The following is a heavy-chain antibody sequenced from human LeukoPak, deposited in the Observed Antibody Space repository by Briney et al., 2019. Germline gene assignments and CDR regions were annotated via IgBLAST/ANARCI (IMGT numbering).Heavy chain of an antibody. CDR2: ITSGSDYM. CDR1: GFTFSTYD. V-gene: IGHV3-21*01. CDR3: ALSGHYYDRRGSEPN. D-gene: IGHD3-22*01. Sequence: PGGSLRLSCAASGFTFSTYDMNWVRQAPGKGPEWVSSITSGSDYMFYADSVKGRFTISRDNAKNSLYLQMNSLRVDDTAVYYCALSGHYYDRRGSEPNWGQGTLVTVSS. J-gene: IGHJ4*02.